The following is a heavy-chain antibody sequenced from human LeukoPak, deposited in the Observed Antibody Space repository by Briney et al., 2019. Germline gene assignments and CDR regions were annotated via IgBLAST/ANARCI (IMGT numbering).Heavy chain of an antibody. V-gene: IGHV3-11*04. J-gene: IGHJ4*02. CDR2: ISSSGSTI. CDR1: GFTFNTYW. CDR3: ARDGDDTGNDY. Sequence: GGSLRLSCSASGFTFNTYWMSWIRQAPGKGLEWVSYISSSGSTIYYADSVKGRFTISRDNAKNSLYLQMNSLRAEDTAVYYCARDGDDTGNDYWGQGTLVTVSS. D-gene: IGHD3-10*01.